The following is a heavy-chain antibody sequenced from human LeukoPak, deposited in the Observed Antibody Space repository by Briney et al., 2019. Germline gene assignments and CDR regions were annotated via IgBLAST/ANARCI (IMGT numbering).Heavy chain of an antibody. D-gene: IGHD1-7*01. CDR3: TRTGSTGGY. CDR2: IHYSGST. V-gene: IGHV4-61*01. CDR1: GGSVSGGNYY. J-gene: IGHJ4*02. Sequence: SGTLSLTCTVSGGSVSGGNYYCSWIRQSPGKGLEWIGYIHYSGSTVYNPSLKSRVAMSIDTSKNQFSLNLSSATAADTAVYYCTRTGSTGGYWGQGTLVTVSS.